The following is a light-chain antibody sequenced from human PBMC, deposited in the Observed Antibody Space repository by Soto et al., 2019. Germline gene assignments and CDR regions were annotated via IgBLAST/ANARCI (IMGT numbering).Light chain of an antibody. CDR3: SSYSSKTPPYV. V-gene: IGLV2-14*01. CDR2: EVT. J-gene: IGLJ1*01. CDR1: SSDIGGYNY. Sequence: QSALAQPASVSGSPGQSITISCTGGSSDIGGYNYVSWYQQHPGRAPRLLILEVTNRPSGVPDRFSGSKSGNTASLIIRGRQAEDEADYFCSSYSSKTPPYVFGTGTKLTVL.